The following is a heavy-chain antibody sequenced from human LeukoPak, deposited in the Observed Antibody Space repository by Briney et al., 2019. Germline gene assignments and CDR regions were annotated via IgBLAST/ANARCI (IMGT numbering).Heavy chain of an antibody. CDR3: ARDGEDRGAHILPTYYYYGMDV. J-gene: IGHJ6*02. CDR2: ISNDGSNK. V-gene: IGHV3-30-3*01. D-gene: IGHD2-21*01. Sequence: GGSLRLSCAASGFTFSSYAMHWFRQAPGKGLEWVAIISNDGSNKYYADSVKGRFTFSRDNSENTLSLQMNSLKPEDTAVYYCARDGEDRGAHILPTYYYYGMDVWGQGTTVTVSS. CDR1: GFTFSSYA.